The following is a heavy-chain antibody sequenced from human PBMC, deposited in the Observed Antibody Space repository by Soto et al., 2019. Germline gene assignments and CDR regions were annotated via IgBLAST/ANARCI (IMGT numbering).Heavy chain of an antibody. CDR3: WCGPWALWFGPPGDERFDP. CDR1: GFTFSSYA. J-gene: IGHJ5*02. D-gene: IGHD3-10*01. V-gene: IGHV3-23*01. Sequence: PGGSLRLSCAASGFTFSSYAMSWVRQAPGKGLEWVSAISGSGGSTYYADSVKGRFTISRDNSKNTLYLQMNSLRAEDTAVYYCWCGPWALWFGPPGDERFDPWGQGTLVTVSS. CDR2: ISGSGGST.